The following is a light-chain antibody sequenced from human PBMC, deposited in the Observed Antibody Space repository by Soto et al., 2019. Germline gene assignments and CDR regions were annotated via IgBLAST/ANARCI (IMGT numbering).Light chain of an antibody. V-gene: IGLV1-40*01. CDR1: SSNIGAGYD. CDR2: GYR. Sequence: QSVLTQPPSVSGAPGQMVTISCTGSSSNIGAGYDVHWYQQLPGTSPKLLIYGYRNRPSGVPDRFSGSKSGTSASLAITGLQAEDEADYYCQSYDSSLSGVVFGGGTKLTV. J-gene: IGLJ2*01. CDR3: QSYDSSLSGVV.